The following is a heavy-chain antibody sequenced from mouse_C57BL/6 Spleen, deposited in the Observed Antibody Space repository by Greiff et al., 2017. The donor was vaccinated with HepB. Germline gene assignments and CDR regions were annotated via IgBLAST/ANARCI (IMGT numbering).Heavy chain of an antibody. V-gene: IGHV5-6*01. J-gene: IGHJ4*01. Sequence: EVQRVESGGDLVKPGGSLKLSCAASGFTFSSYGMSWVRQTPDKRLEWVATISSGGSYTYYPDSVKGRFTISRDNAKNTLYLQLSSLKSEDTAMYYCARRYDHYAMDYWGQGTSVTVSS. CDR1: GFTFSSYG. CDR2: ISSGGSYT. CDR3: ARRYDHYAMDY. D-gene: IGHD2-3*01.